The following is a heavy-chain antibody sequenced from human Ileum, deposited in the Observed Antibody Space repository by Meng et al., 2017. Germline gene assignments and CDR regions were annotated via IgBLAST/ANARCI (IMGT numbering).Heavy chain of an antibody. CDR3: AGKDWGEGLDF. CDR1: GDSVSSDTGA. V-gene: IGHV6-1*01. J-gene: IGHJ4*02. D-gene: IGHD7-27*01. Sequence: HVQLQQSGPGLVKPSQTLSLTCAISGDSVSSDTGAWNWIRQSPSRGLEWMGRTYYRSRWYNNYEASVKSRITINPDTSKNQFSLQLNSVTPDDTAVYYCAGKDWGEGLDFWDQGTLVTVSS. CDR2: TYYRSRWYN.